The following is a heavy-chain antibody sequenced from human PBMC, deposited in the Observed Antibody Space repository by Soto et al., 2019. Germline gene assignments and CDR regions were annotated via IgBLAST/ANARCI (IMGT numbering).Heavy chain of an antibody. J-gene: IGHJ4*02. CDR1: GGTFSSYT. CDR2: IIPILGIA. CDR3: ATRGYSGYDPDY. Sequence: QVQLVQSGAEVKKPGSSVKVSCKASGGTFSSYTISWVRQAPGQGLEWMGRIIPILGIANYAQKFQGRVTIPADKSTSTAYMELSSLRSEDTAVYYCATRGYSGYDPDYWGQGTLVTVSS. D-gene: IGHD5-12*01. V-gene: IGHV1-69*02.